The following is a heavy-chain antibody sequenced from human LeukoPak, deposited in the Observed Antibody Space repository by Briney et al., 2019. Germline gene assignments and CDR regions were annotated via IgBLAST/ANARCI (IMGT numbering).Heavy chain of an antibody. CDR1: GYTFTSYG. Sequence: ASVKVSCKASGYTFTSYGISWVRQAPGQGLEWMGRINPNSGGTNYAQKFQGRVTMTRDTSISTAYMELSRLRSDDTAVYYCARVDWVRGVISDYWGQGTLVTVSS. J-gene: IGHJ4*02. CDR3: ARVDWVRGVISDY. CDR2: INPNSGGT. V-gene: IGHV1-2*06. D-gene: IGHD3-10*01.